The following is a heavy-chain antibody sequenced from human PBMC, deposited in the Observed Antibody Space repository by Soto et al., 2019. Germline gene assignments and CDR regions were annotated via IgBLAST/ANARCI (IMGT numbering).Heavy chain of an antibody. CDR3: ARTHSRGWNTVDN. Sequence: VQLLESGGGVVQPGRSLRLSCAASGFTFSTYSMHWVRQAPGKALEWVALISFDGGSRYYPDSVEGRFTISRDNSQNTLYLEMNSMRVEDTAVYYCARTHSRGWNTVDNWGPGTLVTVSS. V-gene: IGHV3-30*04. CDR1: GFTFSTYS. D-gene: IGHD6-19*01. J-gene: IGHJ4*02. CDR2: ISFDGGSR.